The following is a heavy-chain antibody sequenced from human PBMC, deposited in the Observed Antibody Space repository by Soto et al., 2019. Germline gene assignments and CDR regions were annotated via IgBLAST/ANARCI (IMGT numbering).Heavy chain of an antibody. V-gene: IGHV1-69*02. CDR3: ASRGQHDDYYYYYMDV. J-gene: IGHJ6*03. CDR2: IIPILGIA. CDR1: GGTFSSYT. D-gene: IGHD1-1*01. Sequence: GASVKVSCKASGGTFSSYTISWVRQAPGQGLEWMGRIIPILGIANYAQKFQGRVTITADKSTSTAYMELSSLRSEDTAVYYCASRGQHDDYYYYYMDVWGKGTTVTVSS.